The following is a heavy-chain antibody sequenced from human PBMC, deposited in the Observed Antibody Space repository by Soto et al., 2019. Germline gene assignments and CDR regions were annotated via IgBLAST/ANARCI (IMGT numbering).Heavy chain of an antibody. Sequence: EVRLVESGGGLVQPGRSLRLSCAASGFTFDDYAMHWVRQAPGKGLEWVSSISWNSGNIDYADSVKGRFTVSRDNANNFLYLHMSSLRPEDTALYFCAKDVSITTSYLAHWGQGTLLTVSS. D-gene: IGHD1-1*01. CDR3: AKDVSITTSYLAH. J-gene: IGHJ4*02. V-gene: IGHV3-9*01. CDR1: GFTFDDYA. CDR2: ISWNSGNI.